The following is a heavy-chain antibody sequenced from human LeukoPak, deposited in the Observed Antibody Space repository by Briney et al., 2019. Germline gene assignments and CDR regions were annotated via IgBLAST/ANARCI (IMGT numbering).Heavy chain of an antibody. D-gene: IGHD6-19*01. V-gene: IGHV1-24*01. J-gene: IGHJ4*02. CDR2: FDPEDGET. Sequence: GASVKVSCKVSGYTLTELSMHWVRQAPGKGLEWMGGFDPEDGETIYAQKVQGRVTMTEDTSTDTAYMELSSLRSEDTAVYYCATEQPVAGTGGDAFDYWGQGTLVTVSS. CDR3: ATEQPVAGTGGDAFDY. CDR1: GYTLTELS.